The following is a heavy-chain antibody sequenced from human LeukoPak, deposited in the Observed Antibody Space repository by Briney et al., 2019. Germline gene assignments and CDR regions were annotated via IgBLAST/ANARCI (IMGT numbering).Heavy chain of an antibody. V-gene: IGHV3-23*01. J-gene: IGHJ4*02. CDR2: ISGSGGST. Sequence: PGGSLRLSCAASGFTFSSYAMSWVRQAPGKGLEWVSAISGSGGSTYYADSVKGRFTISRDNSKNTLYLQMNSLRAEDTAAYYCAKQDFWSGYSDYWGQGTLVTVSS. D-gene: IGHD3-3*01. CDR1: GFTFSSYA. CDR3: AKQDFWSGYSDY.